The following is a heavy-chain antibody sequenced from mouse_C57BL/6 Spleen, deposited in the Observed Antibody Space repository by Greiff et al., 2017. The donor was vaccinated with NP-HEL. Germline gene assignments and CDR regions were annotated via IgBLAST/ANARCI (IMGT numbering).Heavy chain of an antibody. V-gene: IGHV3-6*01. CDR2: ISYDGSN. CDR3: ARTYDGYAMDY. D-gene: IGHD2-3*01. Sequence: DVKLVESGPGLVKPSQSLSLTCSVTGYSITSGYYWNWIRQFPGNKLEWMGYISYDGSNNYNPSLKNRISITRDTSKNQFFLKLNSVTTEDTATYYCARTYDGYAMDYWGQGTSVTVSS. CDR1: GYSITSGYY. J-gene: IGHJ4*01.